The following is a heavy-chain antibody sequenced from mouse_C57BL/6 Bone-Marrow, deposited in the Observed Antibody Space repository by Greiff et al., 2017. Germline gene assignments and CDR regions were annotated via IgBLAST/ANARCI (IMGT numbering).Heavy chain of an antibody. CDR3: ARGLLGSWVAY. J-gene: IGHJ3*01. CDR1: GYTFTSYW. D-gene: IGHD2-3*01. Sequence: QVQLQQPGAELVRPGTSVKLSCKASGYTFTSYWMHWVKQRPGQGLEWIGVIDPSDSYTNYNQKFKGKAKLTVDTSSSTAYMQLSSLTSEDSAVYYCARGLLGSWVAYWGQGTLVTVSA. V-gene: IGHV1-59*01. CDR2: IDPSDSYT.